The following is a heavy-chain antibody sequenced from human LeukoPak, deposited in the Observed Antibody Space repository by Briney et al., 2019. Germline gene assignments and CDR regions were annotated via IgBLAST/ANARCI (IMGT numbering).Heavy chain of an antibody. D-gene: IGHD7-27*01. J-gene: IGHJ3*02. V-gene: IGHV3-53*01. CDR3: ARHAGVDVGDI. Sequence: SGGSLRLSCAASGFTVSSNYMSWVRQAPGKGLEWVSVIYSGGSTYYADSVKGRFTISRDNSKNTLYLQMNSLRAEDTAVYYCARHAGVDVGDIWGQGTMVTVSS. CDR1: GFTVSSNY. CDR2: IYSGGST.